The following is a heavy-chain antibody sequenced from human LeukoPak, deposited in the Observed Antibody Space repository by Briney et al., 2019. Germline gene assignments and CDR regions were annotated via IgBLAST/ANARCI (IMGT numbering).Heavy chain of an antibody. V-gene: IGHV1-2*02. Sequence: ASVKVSCKASGYTFTSYGISWVRQAPGQGLGWMGWINPNSGGTNYAQKFQGRVTMTRDTSISTAYMELSRLRSDDTAVYYCARGWKLNRYYGELWGQGTLVTVSS. CDR2: INPNSGGT. D-gene: IGHD3-3*01. CDR1: GYTFTSYG. J-gene: IGHJ4*02. CDR3: ARGWKLNRYYGEL.